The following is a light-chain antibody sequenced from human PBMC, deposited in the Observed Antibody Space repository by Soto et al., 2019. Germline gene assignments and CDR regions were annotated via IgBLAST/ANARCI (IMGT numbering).Light chain of an antibody. CDR1: QSVSDS. V-gene: IGKV1-5*01. CDR2: DAS. CDR3: QQYNSYSWT. J-gene: IGKJ1*01. Sequence: DIQMTQSPSSLSASVGDRVTITCRANQSVSDSLNWYQQKPGKVPKLLIYDASSLESGVPSRFSGSGSGTEFTLTISSLQPDDFATYYCQQYNSYSWTFGQGTKVDIK.